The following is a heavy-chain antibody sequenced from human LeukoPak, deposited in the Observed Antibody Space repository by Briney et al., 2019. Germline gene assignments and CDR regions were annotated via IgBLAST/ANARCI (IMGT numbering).Heavy chain of an antibody. CDR3: ARFICSSISCYANAFDI. D-gene: IGHD2-2*01. Sequence: SVKVSCKASGGTFSSYAISWVRQAPGQGLEWMGRIIPIFGTANYAQKFQGRVTITTDESTSTAYMELSSLRSEDTAVYYCARFICSSISCYANAFDIWGQGTMVTVSS. V-gene: IGHV1-69*05. J-gene: IGHJ3*02. CDR1: GGTFSSYA. CDR2: IIPIFGTA.